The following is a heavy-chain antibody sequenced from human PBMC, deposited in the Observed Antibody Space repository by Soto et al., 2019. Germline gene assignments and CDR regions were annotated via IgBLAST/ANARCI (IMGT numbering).Heavy chain of an antibody. J-gene: IGHJ5*02. Sequence: GGSLRLSCAVSGFTFGDSYMSWIRQAPGKGLEWLSYISPGSRYPAYADSVKGRFTISRDNAKRSLYLQMMRLTAGDTAIYYCVSGGGGGLFDTWGQGTVVTVSS. CDR1: GFTFGDSY. CDR2: ISPGSRYP. CDR3: VSGGGGGLFDT. D-gene: IGHD2-15*01. V-gene: IGHV3-11*06.